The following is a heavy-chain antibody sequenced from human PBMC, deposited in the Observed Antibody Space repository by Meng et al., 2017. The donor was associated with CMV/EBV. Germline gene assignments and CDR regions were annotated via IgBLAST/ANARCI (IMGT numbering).Heavy chain of an antibody. J-gene: IGHJ4*02. CDR3: ARGLRRGVVPAALLSDY. D-gene: IGHD2-2*02. Sequence: LSLTCAASGFTFSSYWMSWVRQAPGKGLEWVANIKQDGSEKYYVDSVKGRFTISRDNAKNSLYLQMNSLRAEDTAVYYCARGLRRGVVPAALLSDYWGQGTLVTVSS. CDR2: IKQDGSEK. CDR1: GFTFSSYW. V-gene: IGHV3-7*01.